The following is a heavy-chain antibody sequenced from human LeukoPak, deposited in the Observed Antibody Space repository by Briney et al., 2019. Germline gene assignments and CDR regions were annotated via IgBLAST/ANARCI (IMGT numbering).Heavy chain of an antibody. CDR2: INPNSGGT. Sequence: ASVKVSCKASGYTFTGYYMHWVRQAPGQGLEWMGWINPNSGGTNYSQKFQGRVTMTRDTSISTAYMELSRLRSDDTAVYYCARAWETYYYDSSGYSLLGYWGQGTLVTVYS. J-gene: IGHJ4*02. V-gene: IGHV1-2*02. CDR1: GYTFTGYY. D-gene: IGHD3-22*01. CDR3: ARAWETYYYDSSGYSLLGY.